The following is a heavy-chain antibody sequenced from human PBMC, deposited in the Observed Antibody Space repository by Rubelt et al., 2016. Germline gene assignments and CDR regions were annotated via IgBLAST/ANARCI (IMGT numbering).Heavy chain of an antibody. Sequence: EAQLVESGGGLVQPGGSLRLSCAASGFSFNIYEMNWVRQAPGKGLEWVSYITASGGARYYADAVKGRFTVSRDNAKNLLYLQMNNVTDDDTALYYCVRDEYGVGGDPWGQGTLVTVSS. V-gene: IGHV3-48*03. CDR3: VRDEYGVGGDP. J-gene: IGHJ5*02. D-gene: IGHD2/OR15-2a*01. CDR2: ITASGGAR. CDR1: GFSFNIYE.